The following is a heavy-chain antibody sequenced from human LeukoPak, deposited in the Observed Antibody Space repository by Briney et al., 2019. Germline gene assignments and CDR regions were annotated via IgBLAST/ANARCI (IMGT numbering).Heavy chain of an antibody. CDR2: IYYSGST. CDR3: ARGHRDYGSGSFPFDY. CDR1: GGSISSYY. Sequence: PSETLSLTCTVSGGSISSYYWSWIRQPPGKGLEWIGYIYYSGSTNYNPSLKSRVTISVDTSKSQFSLKLSSVTAADTAVYYCARGHRDYGSGSFPFDYWGQGTLVTVSS. D-gene: IGHD3-10*01. V-gene: IGHV4-59*01. J-gene: IGHJ4*02.